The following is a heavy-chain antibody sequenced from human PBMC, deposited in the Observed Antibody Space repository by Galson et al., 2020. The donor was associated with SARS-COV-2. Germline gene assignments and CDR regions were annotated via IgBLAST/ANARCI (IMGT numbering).Heavy chain of an antibody. D-gene: IGHD1-26*01. V-gene: IGHV3-30*03. CDR3: ARGLGSRSHLDAFDI. Sequence: GESLKISCVASGFTFSSHGMHWVRQAPGKGVEWVAVIAHADDTTIYVDSVKGRFTVSRDNSKNTLYLQMNSLRPEDMAVYYCARGLGSRSHLDAFDIWGQGTMVTVSS. CDR1: GFTFSSHG. J-gene: IGHJ3*02. CDR2: IAHADDTT.